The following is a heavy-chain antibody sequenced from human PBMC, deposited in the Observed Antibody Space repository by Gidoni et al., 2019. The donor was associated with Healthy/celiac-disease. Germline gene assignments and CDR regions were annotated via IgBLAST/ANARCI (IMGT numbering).Heavy chain of an antibody. CDR2: INHSGST. D-gene: IGHD3-22*01. V-gene: IGHV4-34*01. CDR3: ARGRKIVVVRYFDY. CDR1: GGSFSGYY. J-gene: IGHJ4*02. Sequence: QVQLQQWGAGLLKPSETLSLTCAVYGGSFSGYYWSWIRQPPGKGLEWIGEINHSGSTNYNPSLKSRVTISVDTSKNQFSLKLSSVTAADTAVYYCARGRKIVVVRYFDYWGQGTLVTVSS.